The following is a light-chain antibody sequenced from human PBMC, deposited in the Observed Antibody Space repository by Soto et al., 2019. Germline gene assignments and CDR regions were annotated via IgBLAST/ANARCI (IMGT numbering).Light chain of an antibody. CDR3: QHYNSYSEA. J-gene: IGKJ1*01. CDR2: SAS. V-gene: IGKV1-9*01. Sequence: DTPLSQSPSVLSASVEDTVTITCRASQALSNYLAWYQQKPGKAPDLLIYSASTLKSGVPSRFSGSGSGTEFTLTISSLQPDDFATYYCQHYNSYSEAFGQGTKVDIK. CDR1: QALSNY.